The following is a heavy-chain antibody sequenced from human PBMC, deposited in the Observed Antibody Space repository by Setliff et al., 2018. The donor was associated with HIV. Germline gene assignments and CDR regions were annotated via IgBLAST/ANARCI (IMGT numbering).Heavy chain of an antibody. CDR3: ARNPEMAALNYFYYYMDV. CDR1: GGNFRSYG. Sequence: GASVKVSCKASGGNFRSYGISWVRQAPGQGLEWMGGIIPMSGVPRYAQKFQGRVTITADKSTSTAYMELSSQRSEDTAVYYCARNPEMAALNYFYYYMDVWGKGTTVTVSS. V-gene: IGHV1-69*10. CDR2: IIPMSGVP. D-gene: IGHD6-19*01. J-gene: IGHJ6*03.